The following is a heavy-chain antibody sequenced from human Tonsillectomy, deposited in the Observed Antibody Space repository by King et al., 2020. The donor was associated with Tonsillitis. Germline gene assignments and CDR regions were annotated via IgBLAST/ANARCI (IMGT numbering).Heavy chain of an antibody. Sequence: VQLVESGGGLVKPGGSLRLSCAASGFTFSSYSMNWVRQAPGKGLEWVSSTSSSSSYIYYADSVKGRFTISRDNAKNSLYLQMNSLRAEDTAVYYCAREGSLGDYDYWGQGTLVTVSS. J-gene: IGHJ4*02. D-gene: IGHD1-26*01. CDR1: GFTFSSYS. CDR2: TSSSSSYI. CDR3: AREGSLGDYDY. V-gene: IGHV3-21*01.